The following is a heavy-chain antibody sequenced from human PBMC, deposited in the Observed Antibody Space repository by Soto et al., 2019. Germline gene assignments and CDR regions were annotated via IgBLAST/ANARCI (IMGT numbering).Heavy chain of an antibody. CDR2: INAGNGNT. Sequence: GASAKVTCKACGYTFNSYAMHWVHQATGQRLEWMGWINAGNGNTKYSQKFQGRVTITRDTSASTAYMELSSLRSEDTAVYYCARSVPVTRVYYYYYGMDVWGQGTTVTVSS. CDR1: GYTFNSYA. CDR3: ARSVPVTRVYYYYYGMDV. V-gene: IGHV1-3*01. D-gene: IGHD2-2*01. J-gene: IGHJ6*02.